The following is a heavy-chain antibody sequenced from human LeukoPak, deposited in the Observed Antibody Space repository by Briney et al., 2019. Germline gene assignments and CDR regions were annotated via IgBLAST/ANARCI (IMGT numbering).Heavy chain of an antibody. CDR2: IYTSGST. CDR3: ARLVTAYNWFDP. CDR1: GGSISSYY. Sequence: SRTLSLTCTVSGGSISSYYWSCVPQPPGKGLEWIGYIYTSGSTNYTAPLKSRVTISVDTSKNQFSLKLSSVTAADTAVYYCARLVTAYNWFDPWGQGTLVTVSS. J-gene: IGHJ5*02. D-gene: IGHD2-21*02. V-gene: IGHV4-4*09.